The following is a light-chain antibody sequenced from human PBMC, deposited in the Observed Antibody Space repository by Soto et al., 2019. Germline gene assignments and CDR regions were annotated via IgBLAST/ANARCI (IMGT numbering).Light chain of an antibody. CDR2: GAS. V-gene: IGKV1-39*01. CDR1: QNIRTY. CDR3: QQSYTTPRT. Sequence: QMTQSPSSLSASVGARVTITCRASQNIRTYLNWYQQKPGKAPSLLIYGASTLQSGVPSRFSGSGSATDFTLTITSLQPEDFAPYYCQQSYTTPRTFGQGTKVEIK. J-gene: IGKJ1*01.